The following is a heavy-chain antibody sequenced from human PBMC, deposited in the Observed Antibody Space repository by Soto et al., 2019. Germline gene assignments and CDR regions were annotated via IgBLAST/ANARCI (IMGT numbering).Heavy chain of an antibody. D-gene: IGHD3-22*01. CDR3: AKDRYYYDSSGYYYQPNWFDP. CDR1: GFTFSSYA. J-gene: IGHJ5*02. CDR2: ISGSGGST. V-gene: IGHV3-23*01. Sequence: GGSLRLSCAASGFTFSSYAMSWVRQAPGKGLEWVSAISGSGGSTYYADSVKGRFTISRDNSKNTLYLQMNSLRAEDTAVYYCAKDRYYYDSSGYYYQPNWFDPWGQGTLVTVSS.